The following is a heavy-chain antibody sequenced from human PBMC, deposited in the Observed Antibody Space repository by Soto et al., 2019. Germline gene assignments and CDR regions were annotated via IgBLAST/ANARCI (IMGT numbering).Heavy chain of an antibody. CDR2: IYYSGST. Sequence: QVQLQESGPGLVKPSQTLSLTCTVSGGSISSGGYYWSWLRQHPGKGLEWIGYIYYSGSTYYNPSLKSRVTIPVDTSKNQFSLKLSSVTAADTAVYYCARGRGYGLIFDYWGQGTLVTVSS. V-gene: IGHV4-31*03. D-gene: IGHD5-12*01. J-gene: IGHJ4*02. CDR1: GGSISSGGYY. CDR3: ARGRGYGLIFDY.